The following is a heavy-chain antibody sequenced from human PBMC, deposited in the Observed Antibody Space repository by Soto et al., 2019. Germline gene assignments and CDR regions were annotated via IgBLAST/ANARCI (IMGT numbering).Heavy chain of an antibody. V-gene: IGHV3-11*05. CDR1: GFTFSNYY. D-gene: IGHD5-18*01. CDR3: SRGDRATDY. Sequence: QVQLVQCGGGLVKPGGSLRLSCEASGFTFSNYYMSWSRQAPGKGLEWISYISGGSAGTNYADSVKGRFTISRDNARNSLYLQMNSLRDEDTALYSCSRGDRATDYWGQGALVTVSS. J-gene: IGHJ4*02. CDR2: ISGGSAGT.